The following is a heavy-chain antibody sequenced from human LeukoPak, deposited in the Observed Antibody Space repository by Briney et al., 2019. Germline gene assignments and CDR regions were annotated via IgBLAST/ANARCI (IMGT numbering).Heavy chain of an antibody. CDR2: ISGYNGDT. Sequence: ASVKVSCKASGDAFTTYSITWVRQAPGQGLEWMGWISGYNGDTKYAQKLQGRVTMTRDTSTSTAYMELRSLRSDDTAVYYCATDSSGWFGDVWGQGTTVTVSS. CDR3: ATDSSGWFGDV. D-gene: IGHD6-19*01. CDR1: GDAFTTYS. V-gene: IGHV1-18*01. J-gene: IGHJ6*02.